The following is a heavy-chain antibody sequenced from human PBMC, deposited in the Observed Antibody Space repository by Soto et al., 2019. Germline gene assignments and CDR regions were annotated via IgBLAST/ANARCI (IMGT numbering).Heavy chain of an antibody. V-gene: IGHV1-69*02. D-gene: IGHD4-17*01. CDR3: ARGGTVPVDY. Sequence: ASVKVSCKASGGTFSSYTISWVRQAPGQGLEWMGRIIRILGIANYAQKFQGRVTITADKSTSTAYMELSSLRSEDTAVYYCARGGTVPVDYWGQGTLVTVSS. CDR1: GGTFSSYT. CDR2: IIRILGIA. J-gene: IGHJ4*02.